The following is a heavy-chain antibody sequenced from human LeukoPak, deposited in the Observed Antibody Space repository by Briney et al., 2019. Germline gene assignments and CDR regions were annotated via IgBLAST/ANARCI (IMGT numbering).Heavy chain of an antibody. Sequence: ASVKVSCKASGYSFRSYYINWVRQAPGQGLEWMGLINPGGDYTKYAQTFQGRVTMTRDTSTNTVYMHLSSLRSEDTAIYYCARGGSRSSLGGYGYWGQGTLVTVSS. V-gene: IGHV1-46*01. J-gene: IGHJ4*02. CDR2: INPGGDYT. CDR3: ARGGSRSSLGGYGY. CDR1: GYSFRSYY. D-gene: IGHD6-6*01.